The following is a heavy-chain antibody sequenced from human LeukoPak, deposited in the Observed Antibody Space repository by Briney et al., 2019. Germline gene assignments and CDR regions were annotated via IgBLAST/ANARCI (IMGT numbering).Heavy chain of an antibody. Sequence: GGSLRLSCAVSGFTFSRYAMSWVRLAPGKGLEWVSAISGSGGSTYYADSVKGRFTISRDNSKNTLYLQMNSLRAEDTAVYYCAKEPLPPYDFWSGYWDYWGQGTLVTVSS. D-gene: IGHD3-3*01. J-gene: IGHJ4*02. V-gene: IGHV3-23*01. CDR1: GFTFSRYA. CDR2: ISGSGGST. CDR3: AKEPLPPYDFWSGYWDY.